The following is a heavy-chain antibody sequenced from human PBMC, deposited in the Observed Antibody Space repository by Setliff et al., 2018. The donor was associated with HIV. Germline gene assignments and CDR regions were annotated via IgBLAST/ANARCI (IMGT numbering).Heavy chain of an antibody. CDR3: ARGDGYRANDAYYDTGMDV. J-gene: IGHJ6*02. D-gene: IGHD5-12*01. CDR2: IYNSGYS. V-gene: IGHV4-59*01. CDR1: GAPISSYY. Sequence: SETLSLTCKVSGAPISSYYWNWIRQPPGKGLEWIGYIYNSGYSNSKPSLKSRVAISLDTSKNQFSLKLSSVTAADTAVYYCARGDGYRANDAYYDTGMDVWGQGITVTVSS.